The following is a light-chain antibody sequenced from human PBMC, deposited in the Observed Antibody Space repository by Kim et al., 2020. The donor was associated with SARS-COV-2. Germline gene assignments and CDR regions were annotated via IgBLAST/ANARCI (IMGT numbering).Light chain of an antibody. V-gene: IGKV3-20*01. CDR1: QRVSRDF. Sequence: SPGERVSPSCRASQRVSRDFLAWYQQKPGQAPRLLISGASNRATGIPDRFSGSGSGTDFTLTITSLEPEDSALYYCQHYGYSQWTFGQGTKVDIK. J-gene: IGKJ1*01. CDR3: QHYGYSQWT. CDR2: GAS.